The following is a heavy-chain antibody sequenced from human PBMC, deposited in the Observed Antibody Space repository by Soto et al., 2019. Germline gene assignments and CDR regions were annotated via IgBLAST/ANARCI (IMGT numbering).Heavy chain of an antibody. CDR2: MNQEGGEK. V-gene: IGHV3-7*05. J-gene: IGHJ4*02. CDR1: GFTFSSHW. D-gene: IGHD3-9*01. Sequence: PGGSLRLSCAACGFTFSSHWMSWVRQAPGKGLEWVANMNQEGGEKYYVDSVKGRFTISRDNAKNSLYLQVNSLRADDTAVYYCARTDVLAGYSRFYFDYWGQGTLVTSPQ. CDR3: ARTDVLAGYSRFYFDY.